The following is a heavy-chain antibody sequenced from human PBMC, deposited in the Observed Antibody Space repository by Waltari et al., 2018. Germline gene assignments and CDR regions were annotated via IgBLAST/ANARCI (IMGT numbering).Heavy chain of an antibody. D-gene: IGHD1-20*01. CDR2: ITVGDDT. Sequence: EVQLLESGGDLVQPGGSLRLACAACGITFRNYAITWVRLAPGTGLGWVSAITVGDDTYYADSVKGRFTISRDTSKDTVHLQMNGLRAEDTAVYYCATPFYNWDDPLHSWGQGTLVTVSS. V-gene: IGHV3-23*01. CDR1: GITFRNYA. CDR3: ATPFYNWDDPLHS. J-gene: IGHJ4*02.